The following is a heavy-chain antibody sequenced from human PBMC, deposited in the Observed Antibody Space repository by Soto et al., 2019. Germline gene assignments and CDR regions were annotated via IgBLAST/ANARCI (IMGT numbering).Heavy chain of an antibody. CDR1: GGSISSGGYY. D-gene: IGHD3-10*01. CDR3: ARGLGGYGSGEGYFDY. CDR2: IYYSGNT. V-gene: IGHV4-31*03. J-gene: IGHJ4*02. Sequence: QVQLQESGPGLVKPSQTLSLTCTVSGGSISSGGYYWSWIRQQPGKGLEWIGYIYYSGNTYFNPSLKRRVTISVDTPKNQFSLNLISVTAADTAVYYCARGLGGYGSGEGYFDYWGQGTLVTVSS.